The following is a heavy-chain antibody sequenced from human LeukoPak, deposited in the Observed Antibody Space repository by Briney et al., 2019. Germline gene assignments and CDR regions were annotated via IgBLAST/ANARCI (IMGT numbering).Heavy chain of an antibody. D-gene: IGHD3-10*01. CDR3: AREITMVRGVIGWFDP. Sequence: GGSLRLSCAASGFTFSSYWMHWVRQAPGKGLVWVSRISSDGSSTSYADSVKGRFTISRDNSKNTLYLQMNSLRAEDTAVYYCAREITMVRGVIGWFDPWGQGTLVTVSS. CDR2: ISSDGSST. J-gene: IGHJ5*02. CDR1: GFTFSSYW. V-gene: IGHV3-74*01.